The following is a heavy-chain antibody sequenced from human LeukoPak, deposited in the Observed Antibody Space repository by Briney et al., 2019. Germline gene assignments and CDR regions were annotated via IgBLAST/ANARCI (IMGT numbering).Heavy chain of an antibody. CDR1: GDSVSSNSAA. Sequence: SQTLSLTCAISGDSVSSNSAAWNWIRQSPSRGLEWLGRTYYRSKWYNDYAVSVKSQITINPDTSKNQFSLQLNSVTPEDTAVYYCARAGYDYVWGSYRLDDAFDIWGQGTMVTVSS. V-gene: IGHV6-1*01. CDR3: ARAGYDYVWGSYRLDDAFDI. CDR2: TYYRSKWYN. D-gene: IGHD3-16*02. J-gene: IGHJ3*02.